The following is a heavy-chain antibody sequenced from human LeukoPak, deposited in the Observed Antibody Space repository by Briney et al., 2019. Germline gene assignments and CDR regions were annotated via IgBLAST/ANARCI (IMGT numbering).Heavy chain of an antibody. D-gene: IGHD3-10*01. CDR2: IYYSGYT. J-gene: IGHJ6*03. Sequence: SETLSLTCTVSGGSISSYYWSWIRQPPGKGLEWIGYIYYSGYTNYNPSLKSRVTISVDTSKNQFSLKLSSVTAADTAVCYCARTTIVRGTYYMDVWGKGTTVTISS. V-gene: IGHV4-59*01. CDR3: ARTTIVRGTYYMDV. CDR1: GGSISSYY.